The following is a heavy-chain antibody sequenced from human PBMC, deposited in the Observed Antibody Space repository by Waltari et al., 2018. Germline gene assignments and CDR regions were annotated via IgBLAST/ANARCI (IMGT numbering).Heavy chain of an antibody. J-gene: IGHJ6*03. CDR1: GFTFDDYA. CDR2: ISWDGGTT. V-gene: IGHV3-43D*04. CDR3: AKDRHRYYYYYYMDV. Sequence: EVQLVESGGVVVQPGGSLRLSCAASGFTFDDYAMHWVRQAQGKGLEWVSLISWDGGTTYYADSVKGRFTISRDNSENSLYLEMNSLRPEDTAFYYCAKDRHRYYYYYYMDVWGKGTTVTVSS.